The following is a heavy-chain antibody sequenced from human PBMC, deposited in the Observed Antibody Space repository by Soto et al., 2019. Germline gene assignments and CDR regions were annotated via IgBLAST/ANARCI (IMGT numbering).Heavy chain of an antibody. Sequence: SETLSLTCTVSGGSVNAYYWSWIRQPPGKGLEWIGYIFSSGSTNYNPSLKSRVTLSVNTSRNQFSLKLNSVTAADTAVYYCARDNFYGPYGMDVWGQGITVTISS. CDR1: GGSVNAYY. CDR2: IFSSGST. D-gene: IGHD3-10*01. J-gene: IGHJ6*02. CDR3: ARDNFYGPYGMDV. V-gene: IGHV4-59*02.